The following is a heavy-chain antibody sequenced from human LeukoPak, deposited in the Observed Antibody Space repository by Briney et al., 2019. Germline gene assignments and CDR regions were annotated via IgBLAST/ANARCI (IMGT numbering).Heavy chain of an antibody. V-gene: IGHV4-39*01. J-gene: IGHJ2*01. Sequence: SETLSLTCAVSGGSISSSGYYWGWIRQPPGKGLEWIGSIYYSGSTYYNPSLKSRVTISVDTSKNQFSLKLSSVTAADTAVYYCARPPYCSGGSCFSGGYWYFDLWGRGTLVTVSS. CDR1: GGSISSSGYY. CDR3: ARPPYCSGGSCFSGGYWYFDL. CDR2: IYYSGST. D-gene: IGHD2-15*01.